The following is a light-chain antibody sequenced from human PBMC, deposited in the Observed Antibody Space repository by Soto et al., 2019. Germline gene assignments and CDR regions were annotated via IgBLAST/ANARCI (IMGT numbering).Light chain of an antibody. V-gene: IGLV2-14*01. CDR2: EVT. J-gene: IGLJ2*01. Sequence: QSALTQPASVSGSPGQSITISCTGTSSDIGGYKYVSWYQQHPGKAPKLIIYEVTNRPSGVSDRFSGSKSGNTASLTISGLQAEDEADYYCSSYTIYSTLLLFGGGPKVTVL. CDR3: SSYTIYSTLLL. CDR1: SSDIGGYKY.